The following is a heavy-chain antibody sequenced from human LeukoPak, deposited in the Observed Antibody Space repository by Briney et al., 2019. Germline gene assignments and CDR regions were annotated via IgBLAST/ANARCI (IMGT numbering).Heavy chain of an antibody. CDR3: ARENGYRRGFDY. CDR2: INASGGST. D-gene: IGHD5-18*01. CDR1: GYTFINYY. Sequence: ASVKVSCKASGYTFINYYMHWVRQAPGQGLEWMGIINASGGSTSYAQKFQGRVTMTRGTSTSTIYMELSSLRSEDTAMYYCARENGYRRGFDYWGRGTLVTVSS. V-gene: IGHV1-46*01. J-gene: IGHJ4*02.